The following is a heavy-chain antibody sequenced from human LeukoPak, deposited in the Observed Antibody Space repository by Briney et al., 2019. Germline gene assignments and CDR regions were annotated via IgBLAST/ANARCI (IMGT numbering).Heavy chain of an antibody. CDR1: GFTFSSYG. V-gene: IGHV3-30*18. CDR3: AKVIQLWLVSASIDY. J-gene: IGHJ4*02. Sequence: PGGSLRLSCAASGFTFSSYGMHWVRQAPGKGLEWVAVISYDGSNKYYADSVKGRFTISRDNSKNTLYLQMNSLRAEDTAVYYCAKVIQLWLVSASIDYWGQGTLVTVSS. D-gene: IGHD5-18*01. CDR2: ISYDGSNK.